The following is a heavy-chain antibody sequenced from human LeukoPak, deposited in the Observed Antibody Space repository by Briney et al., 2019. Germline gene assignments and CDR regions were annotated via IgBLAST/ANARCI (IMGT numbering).Heavy chain of an antibody. V-gene: IGHV3-30*18. Sequence: GRSLRLSCAASGFTFSSYGMHWVRQAPGKGLEGVAVISYDGSNKYYADSVKGRFTISRDNSKNTLYLQMNSLRAEDTAVYYCAKGITIFGVVILHALDYWGQGTLVTVSS. D-gene: IGHD3-3*01. CDR2: ISYDGSNK. J-gene: IGHJ4*02. CDR3: AKGITIFGVVILHALDY. CDR1: GFTFSSYG.